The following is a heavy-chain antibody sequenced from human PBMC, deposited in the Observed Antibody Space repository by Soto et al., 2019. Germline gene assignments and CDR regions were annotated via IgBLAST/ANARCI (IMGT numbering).Heavy chain of an antibody. Sequence: ASVKVSCKASGYTFTSYAMHWVRQAPGQRLEWMGWINAGNGNTKYSQKFQGRVTITRDTSASTAYMELSSLRSEDTAVYYCARDSTIAAPNYFDYWGQGTLVTVSS. CDR1: GYTFTSYA. D-gene: IGHD6-6*01. CDR2: INAGNGNT. J-gene: IGHJ4*02. V-gene: IGHV1-3*01. CDR3: ARDSTIAAPNYFDY.